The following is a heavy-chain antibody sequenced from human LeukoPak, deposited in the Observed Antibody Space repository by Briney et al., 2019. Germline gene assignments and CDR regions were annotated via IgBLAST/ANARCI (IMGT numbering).Heavy chain of an antibody. V-gene: IGHV4-39*01. D-gene: IGHD3-9*01. J-gene: IGHJ4*02. CDR2: IYYSGST. CDR3: ASHPYDTTVDY. CDR1: GGSISSSSYY. Sequence: SETLSLTCTVSGGSISSSSYYWGWIRQPPGKGLEWIGSIYYSGSTYYNPSLKSRVTISVDTSKNQFSLKLSSVTAADTAVYYCASHPYDTTVDYWGQGTLVTVSS.